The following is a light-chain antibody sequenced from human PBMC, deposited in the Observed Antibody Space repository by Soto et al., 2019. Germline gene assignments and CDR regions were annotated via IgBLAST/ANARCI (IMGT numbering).Light chain of an antibody. CDR2: GDS. Sequence: QSVLTQPPSVSGAPGQRVTISCTGSSSNIGRGYDVHWYQQFPGSAPRLLLSGDSNRPSGVPDRFSGSRSGTSASLAITGLQAEDEADYYCQSYDSSLSGWVFGGGTKLTVL. J-gene: IGLJ3*02. V-gene: IGLV1-40*01. CDR3: QSYDSSLSGWV. CDR1: SSNIGRGYD.